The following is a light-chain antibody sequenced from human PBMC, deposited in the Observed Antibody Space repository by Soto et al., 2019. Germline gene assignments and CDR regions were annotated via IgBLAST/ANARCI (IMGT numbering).Light chain of an antibody. J-gene: IGKJ4*01. V-gene: IGKV4-1*01. CDR2: WAS. Sequence: DIVMTQSPDSLAVSLGERATINCKSSQSVLYSSNNKNYLAWYQQKPGQAPKLLIYWASTRESGLPDRFSGSGSGTDFTLTISSLQAEDVEVYYCQQYYSTPLTFGGGTKVEIK. CDR1: QSVLYSSNNKNY. CDR3: QQYYSTPLT.